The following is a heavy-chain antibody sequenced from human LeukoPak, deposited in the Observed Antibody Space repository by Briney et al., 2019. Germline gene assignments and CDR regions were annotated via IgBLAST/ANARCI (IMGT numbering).Heavy chain of an antibody. Sequence: GSLRLSCAASGFTFSDSYMTWIRQPPGKGLEWIGEINHSGSTNYNPSLKSRVTISVDTSKNQFSLKLSSVTAADTAVYYCARQTAHYMDVWGKGTTVTISS. J-gene: IGHJ6*03. CDR3: ARQTAHYMDV. D-gene: IGHD6-25*01. CDR1: GFTFSDSY. V-gene: IGHV4-34*01. CDR2: INHSGST.